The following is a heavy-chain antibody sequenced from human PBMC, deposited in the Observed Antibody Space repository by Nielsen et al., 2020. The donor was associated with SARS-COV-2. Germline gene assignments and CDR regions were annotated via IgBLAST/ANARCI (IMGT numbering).Heavy chain of an antibody. Sequence: GESLKISCAASRFRFSNYAVHWVRQAPGKGLEWLAVISSDGREKYYADFVRGRFTISRDTSTNTIYLHMSSVRPDDTGFRYCSNFWDWGQGTLVTVSS. CDR1: RFRFSNYA. D-gene: IGHD3-3*01. CDR3: SNFWD. CDR2: ISSDGREK. V-gene: IGHV3-30*04. J-gene: IGHJ4*02.